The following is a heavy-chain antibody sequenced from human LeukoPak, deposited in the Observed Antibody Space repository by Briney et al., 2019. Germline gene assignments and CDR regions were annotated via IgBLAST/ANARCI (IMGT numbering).Heavy chain of an antibody. CDR1: GFTFSSYA. J-gene: IGHJ4*02. CDR3: ARGRGGTVTTYVDY. V-gene: IGHV3-30*04. D-gene: IGHD4-17*01. Sequence: PGGSLRLSCAASGFTFSSYAMHWVRQAPGKGLEWVAVISYDGSNKYYADSVKGRFTISRDNSKNTLYLQMNSLRAEDTAVYYCARGRGGTVTTYVDYWGQGTLVTVSS. CDR2: ISYDGSNK.